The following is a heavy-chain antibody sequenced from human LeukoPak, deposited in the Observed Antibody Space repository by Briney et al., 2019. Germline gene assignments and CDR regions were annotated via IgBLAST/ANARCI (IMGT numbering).Heavy chain of an antibody. CDR1: GFTFSSYA. CDR2: ISDSGGST. D-gene: IGHD1-26*01. Sequence: GGSLRLSCAASGFTFSSYAMSWVRQAPGKGLEWVSAISDSGGSTYYADSVKGRFTISRDNSKNTLYLQMNSLRAEDTAVYYCAATVGATVYYFDYWGQGTLVTVSS. J-gene: IGHJ4*02. CDR3: AATVGATVYYFDY. V-gene: IGHV3-23*01.